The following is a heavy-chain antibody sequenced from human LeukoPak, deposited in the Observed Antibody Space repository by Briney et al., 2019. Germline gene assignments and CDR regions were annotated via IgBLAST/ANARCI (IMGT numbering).Heavy chain of an antibody. D-gene: IGHD6-13*01. V-gene: IGHV3-23*01. CDR3: ASPYRSYGIAAAGLFDY. CDR1: GFTFSSYA. Sequence: HPGGSLRLSCAASGFTFSSYAMSWVREAPGKGLEWVSAISGSGGSTYYADSVQGRFTISRDNSKNTLYLQMNSLRAEDTAVYYCASPYRSYGIAAAGLFDYWGQGTLVTVSS. CDR2: ISGSGGST. J-gene: IGHJ4*02.